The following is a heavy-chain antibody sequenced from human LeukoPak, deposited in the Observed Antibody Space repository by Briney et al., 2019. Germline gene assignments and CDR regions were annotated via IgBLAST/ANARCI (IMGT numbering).Heavy chain of an antibody. Sequence: PSETLSLTCTVSGGAISNYYWSWIRQPAGKGLEWIGRIYSSGSTDYNPSLKSRVTMSVDTSKNQFSVKVKSVTAADTAVYYCARGLEVDADRALDRWGQGTLVTVSS. V-gene: IGHV4-4*07. J-gene: IGHJ5*02. CDR3: ARGLEVDADRALDR. CDR1: GGAISNYY. D-gene: IGHD1-1*01. CDR2: IYSSGST.